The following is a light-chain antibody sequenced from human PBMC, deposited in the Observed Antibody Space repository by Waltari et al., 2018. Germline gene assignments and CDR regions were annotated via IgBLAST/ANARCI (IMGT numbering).Light chain of an antibody. CDR2: DAS. CDR1: QGIRNY. CDR3: QQYESYPLT. Sequence: DIQMTQSPSSLSAFVGDTVTISCRASQGIRNYLAWFQVKPGKAPKSLIYDASSLQSGVPSRFSGSGSGTDFTLTINSLQPEDFATYYCQQYESYPLTFGGGTKVEIK. J-gene: IGKJ4*01. V-gene: IGKV1-16*01.